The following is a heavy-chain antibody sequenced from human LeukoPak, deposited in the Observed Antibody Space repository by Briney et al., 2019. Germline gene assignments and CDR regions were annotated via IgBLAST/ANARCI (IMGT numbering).Heavy chain of an antibody. Sequence: GSLRLSCAASGFTFSSYAMSWVRQAPGKGLEWVSAISGGGGSTYYADSVKGRFTISRDNSKNTLYLQINSLRAEDTAVYYCAKVGATEWLRLFDYWGQGTLVTVSS. CDR2: ISGGGGST. CDR1: GFTFSSYA. CDR3: AKVGATEWLRLFDY. J-gene: IGHJ4*02. D-gene: IGHD1-26*01. V-gene: IGHV3-23*01.